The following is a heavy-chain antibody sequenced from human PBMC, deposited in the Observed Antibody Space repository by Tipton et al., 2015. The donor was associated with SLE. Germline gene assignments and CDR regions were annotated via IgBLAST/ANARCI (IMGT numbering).Heavy chain of an antibody. CDR1: GFTFSTYG. Sequence: RSLRLSCAASGFTFSTYGMHWVRQAPGKGLEWVAVIWYDGSKKYYADSVKGRFTISRDNSNNTLYLQMHSLRGDDTALYYCAKAPIAAVGAHFDYWGQGALVTVSS. D-gene: IGHD6-13*01. CDR3: AKAPIAAVGAHFDY. J-gene: IGHJ4*02. V-gene: IGHV3-33*06. CDR2: IWYDGSKK.